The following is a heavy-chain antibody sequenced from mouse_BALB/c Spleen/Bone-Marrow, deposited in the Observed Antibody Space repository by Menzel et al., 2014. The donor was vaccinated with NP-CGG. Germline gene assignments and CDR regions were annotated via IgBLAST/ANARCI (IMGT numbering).Heavy chain of an antibody. V-gene: IGHV14-3*02. CDR3: ASYRYAWYFDV. CDR1: GFNIKDTY. D-gene: IGHD2-14*01. Sequence: VQLKQSGAELVKPGATVKLSCTASGFNIKDTYMHWVKQTPEQGLEWIGRVDPANGNTKYDPKFQGKATITADTSSNTAYLQLSSLTSEDSAVYFCASYRYAWYFDVWGAGTTVTVSS. J-gene: IGHJ1*01. CDR2: VDPANGNT.